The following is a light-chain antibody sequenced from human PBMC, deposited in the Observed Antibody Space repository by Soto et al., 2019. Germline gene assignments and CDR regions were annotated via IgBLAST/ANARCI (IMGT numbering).Light chain of an antibody. CDR2: EVS. CDR1: QIHLRSDGKTY. V-gene: IGKV2D-29*01. J-gene: IGKJ5*01. CDR3: VQSIQLPIK. Sequence: LTVDLSPGQPSSIYCKPSQIHLRSDGKTYLYWYLQKPGHPPQLMIYEVSNQFSGVPDRFSGSGSGTDYTLKIRRVESGDAGVQFCVQSIQLPIKVGQGTRLEIK.